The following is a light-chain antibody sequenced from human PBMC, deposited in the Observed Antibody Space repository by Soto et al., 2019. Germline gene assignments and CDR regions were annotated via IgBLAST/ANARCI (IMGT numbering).Light chain of an antibody. CDR1: QTVSSRN. CDR2: GAS. V-gene: IGKV3-20*01. CDR3: QRYGASPLT. J-gene: IGKJ4*01. Sequence: EIVLTQSPDTLSLSPGERATLSCRASQTVSSRNVAWYQQRPGQAPRLLIYGASSRASGIPDRFSGSGSGTDFTLTISRLEPEDFAVYYCQRYGASPLTFGGGTKVDI.